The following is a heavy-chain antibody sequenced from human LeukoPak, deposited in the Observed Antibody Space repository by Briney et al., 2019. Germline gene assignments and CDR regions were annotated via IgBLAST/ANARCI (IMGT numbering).Heavy chain of an antibody. CDR2: ISWNSGSI. Sequence: SGGSLRLSCAASGFTFDDYAMHWGRHAPGKGLEWVSGISWNSGSIVYADSVKGRFTISRDNAKNSMYLQMNSLRAEDMALYYCAKDTSSGWYGGDLDYWGQGTLVTVSS. CDR1: GFTFDDYA. J-gene: IGHJ4*02. CDR3: AKDTSSGWYGGDLDY. V-gene: IGHV3-9*03. D-gene: IGHD6-19*01.